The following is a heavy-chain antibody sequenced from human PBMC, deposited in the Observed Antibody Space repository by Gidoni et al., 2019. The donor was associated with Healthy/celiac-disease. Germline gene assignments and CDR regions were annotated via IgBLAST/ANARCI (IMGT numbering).Heavy chain of an antibody. CDR3: AKVHGDYFDY. J-gene: IGHJ4*02. CDR2: ISWNSGSI. V-gene: IGHV3-9*01. CDR1: GFTFDDYA. D-gene: IGHD4-17*01. Sequence: EVQLVESGGGLVQPGRSLRLSCAASGFTFDDYAMHWVRQAPGKGLGWVSGISWNSGSIGYADSVKGRFTISRDNAKNSLYLQMNSLRAEDTALYYCAKVHGDYFDYWGQGTLVTVSS.